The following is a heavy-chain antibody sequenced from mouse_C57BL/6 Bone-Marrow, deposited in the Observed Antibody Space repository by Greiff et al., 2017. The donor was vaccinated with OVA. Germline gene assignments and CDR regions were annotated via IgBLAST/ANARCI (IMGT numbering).Heavy chain of an antibody. Sequence: DVKLVESEGGLVQPGSSMKLSCTASGFTFSDYYMAWVRQVPEKGLEWVANINYDGSSTYYLDSLKSRFIISRDNAKNILYLQMSSLKSEDTATYYCARVFFLGGRTEYFDYWGQGTTLTVSS. CDR2: INYDGSST. J-gene: IGHJ2*01. V-gene: IGHV5-16*01. CDR3: ARVFFLGGRTEYFDY. CDR1: GFTFSDYY.